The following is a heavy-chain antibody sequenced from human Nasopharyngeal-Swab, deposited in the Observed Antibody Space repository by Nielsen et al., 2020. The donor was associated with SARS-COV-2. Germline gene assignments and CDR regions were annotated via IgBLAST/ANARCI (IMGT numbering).Heavy chain of an antibody. D-gene: IGHD6-13*01. CDR2: IWYDGSNK. J-gene: IGHJ4*02. Sequence: GESLKISCAASGFTFSSYGMHWVRQAPGKGLEWVAVIWYDGSNKYYADSVKGRFTISRDNSKNTLYLQMNSLRAEDTAVYYCARDVSGSSWTFDYWGQGTLVTVSS. CDR1: GFTFSSYG. CDR3: ARDVSGSSWTFDY. V-gene: IGHV3-33*01.